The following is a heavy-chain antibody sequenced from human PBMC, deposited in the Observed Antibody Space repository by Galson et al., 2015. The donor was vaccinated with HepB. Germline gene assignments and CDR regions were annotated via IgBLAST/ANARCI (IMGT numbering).Heavy chain of an antibody. V-gene: IGHV1-69*02. CDR2: IIPILGIA. J-gene: IGHJ3*02. D-gene: IGHD3-22*01. CDR1: GGTFSSYT. Sequence: SVKVSCKASGGTFSSYTISWVRQAPGQGLEWMGRIIPILGIANYAQKFQGRVTITADKSTSTAYMELSSLRSEDTAVYYCARVPGRYYYDSSGALNAFDIWGQGTMVTVSS. CDR3: ARVPGRYYYDSSGALNAFDI.